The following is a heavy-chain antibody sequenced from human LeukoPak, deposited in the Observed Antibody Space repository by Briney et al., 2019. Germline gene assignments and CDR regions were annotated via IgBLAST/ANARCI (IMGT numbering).Heavy chain of an antibody. V-gene: IGHV3-64*01. D-gene: IGHD2-15*01. Sequence: GGSLRLSCAASGFTFSSYAMHWVRQAPGKGLEYVSAISSNGGSTYYANSVKGRFTISRDNSKNTLYLQMGSLRAEDTAVYYCAKLIVVVVAATSDYWGQGTLVTVSS. J-gene: IGHJ4*02. CDR1: GFTFSSYA. CDR2: ISSNGGST. CDR3: AKLIVVVVAATSDY.